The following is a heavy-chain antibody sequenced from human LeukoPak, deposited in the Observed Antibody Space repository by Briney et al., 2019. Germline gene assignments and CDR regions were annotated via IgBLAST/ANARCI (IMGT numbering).Heavy chain of an antibody. V-gene: IGHV1-46*01. CDR1: GYTFTSYG. CDR3: ARDAMTSVTTSPYYFDY. Sequence: AAVKVSCKASGYTFTSYGISWVRQAPGQGLEWMGIINPSGDFTSYAQKFQGRVTMTKDTSTSTVYMELSSLRSGDTAVFYCARDAMTSVTTSPYYFDYWGQGTLVTVPS. D-gene: IGHD4-17*01. CDR2: INPSGDFT. J-gene: IGHJ4*02.